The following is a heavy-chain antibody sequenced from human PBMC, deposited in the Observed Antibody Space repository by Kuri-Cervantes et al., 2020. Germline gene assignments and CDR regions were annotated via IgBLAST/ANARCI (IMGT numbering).Heavy chain of an antibody. Sequence: ASVKVSCKASRYTFTSYYMLWVRQAPGQGLEWMGIINPSGGSTSYAQKFQGRVTMTRDTSTSTVYMELRSLRSDDMTVYCCARVSQWLVGWFDPWGQGTLVTVSS. D-gene: IGHD6-19*01. V-gene: IGHV1-46*01. CDR1: RYTFTSYY. CDR2: INPSGGST. CDR3: ARVSQWLVGWFDP. J-gene: IGHJ5*02.